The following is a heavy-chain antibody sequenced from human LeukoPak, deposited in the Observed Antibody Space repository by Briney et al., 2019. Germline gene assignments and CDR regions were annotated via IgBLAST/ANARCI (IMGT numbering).Heavy chain of an antibody. CDR2: IQWDGYNK. D-gene: IGHD1-26*01. CDR3: ARREAVGAMSDFDD. J-gene: IGHJ4*02. Sequence: GGSLRLSCAASGLSITGYGIHWARQAPGKGLEWVATIQWDGYNKYYVDSVKGRFTVSRDTSKNTVYLQMDSLRSEDTAVYYCARREAVGAMSDFDDWGQGTLVTVSS. V-gene: IGHV3-30*02. CDR1: GLSITGYG.